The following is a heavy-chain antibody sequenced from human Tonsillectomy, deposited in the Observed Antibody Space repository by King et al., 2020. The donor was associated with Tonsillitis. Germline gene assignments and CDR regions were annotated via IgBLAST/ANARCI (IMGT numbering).Heavy chain of an antibody. CDR2: ISGSGGST. D-gene: IGHD3-22*01. V-gene: IGHV3-23*01. J-gene: IGHJ4*02. CDR3: AKDQTIVVVSYFDY. Sequence: MSWVRQAPGKGLEWVSAISGSGGSTYYADSVKCRFTISRDNSKNTLYLQMNSLRAEDTAVYYCAKDQTIVVVSYFDYWGQGPLVTVSS.